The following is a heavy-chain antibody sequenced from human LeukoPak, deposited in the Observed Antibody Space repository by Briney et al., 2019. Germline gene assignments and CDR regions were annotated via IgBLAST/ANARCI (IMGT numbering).Heavy chain of an antibody. Sequence: GGSLRLSCAASGFTFSTYSMNWVRQAPGKGLEWVAFIRYDGNNKYYADSVKGRFTISRDNSKNTLYLQMNSLRAEDTAVYYCAKLISPYDYWGQGTLVTVS. J-gene: IGHJ4*02. CDR2: IRYDGNNK. CDR3: AKLISPYDY. CDR1: GFTFSTYS. V-gene: IGHV3-30*02.